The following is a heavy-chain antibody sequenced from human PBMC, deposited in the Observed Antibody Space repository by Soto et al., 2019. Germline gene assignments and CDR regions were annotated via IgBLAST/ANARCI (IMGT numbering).Heavy chain of an antibody. CDR2: LIPMFGVA. Sequence: QVQLVQSGAEVKKPGSSVKVSCRTSGGNFKNYGFSWVRQAPGQGLEWMGGLIPMFGVANYGQIFQGRLTITADESTSTAYMELSSLKSEDAAVYYCAGEVGGTGLHYCVQGTLVSVSS. V-gene: IGHV1-69*12. CDR1: GGNFKNYG. CDR3: AGEVGGTGLHY. D-gene: IGHD3-9*01. J-gene: IGHJ4*02.